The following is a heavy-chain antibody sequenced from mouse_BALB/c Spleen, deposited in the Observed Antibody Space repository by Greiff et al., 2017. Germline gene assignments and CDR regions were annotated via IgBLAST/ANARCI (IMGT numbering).Heavy chain of an antibody. Sequence: QVQLQQPGAELVKPGASVKLSCKASGYTFTSYWMHWVKQRPGQGLEWIGEINPSNGRTNYNEKFKSKATLTVDKSSSTAYMQLSSLTSEDSAVYYCARCPSHYYGSSYFDYWGQGTTLTVSS. J-gene: IGHJ2*01. CDR3: ARCPSHYYGSSYFDY. D-gene: IGHD1-1*01. CDR2: INPSNGRT. CDR1: GYTFTSYW. V-gene: IGHV1S81*02.